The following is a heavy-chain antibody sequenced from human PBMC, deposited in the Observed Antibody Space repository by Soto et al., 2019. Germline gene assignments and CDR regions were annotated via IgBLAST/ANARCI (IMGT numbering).Heavy chain of an antibody. CDR2: IIPILGIA. CDR3: ASIRRGLRYFDWLRSDDAFDI. V-gene: IGHV1-69*02. Sequence: QVQLVQSGAEVKKPGSSVKVSCKASGGTFSSYTISWVRQAPGQGLEWMGRIIPILGIANYAQKFQGRVTITADKSTSTAYMELSSLRSEDTAVYYCASIRRGLRYFDWLRSDDAFDIWGQGTMVTVSS. D-gene: IGHD3-9*01. CDR1: GGTFSSYT. J-gene: IGHJ3*02.